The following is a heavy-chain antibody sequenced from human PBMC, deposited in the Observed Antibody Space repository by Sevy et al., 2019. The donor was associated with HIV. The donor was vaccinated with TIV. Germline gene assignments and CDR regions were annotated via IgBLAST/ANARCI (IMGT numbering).Heavy chain of an antibody. CDR3: ARLPQWLGTSFDS. Sequence: SETLSLTCTVSGASMRSSHYWGWIRQPPGKGLEWIASIYNGGNTYYSPSLKTRGTISVDTSINQFYLRLRSVTAADTAVYYCARLPQWLGTSFDSWGRGTLVTVSS. J-gene: IGHJ4*02. D-gene: IGHD6-19*01. V-gene: IGHV4-39*01. CDR2: IYNGGNT. CDR1: GASMRSSHY.